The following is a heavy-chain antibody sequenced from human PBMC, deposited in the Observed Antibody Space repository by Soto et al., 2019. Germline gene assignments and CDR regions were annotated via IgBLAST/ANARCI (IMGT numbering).Heavy chain of an antibody. J-gene: IGHJ3*02. CDR2: IYYSGST. CDR1: GGSISSGGYY. Sequence: PSETLSLTCTVSGGSISSGGYYWSWIRQHPGKGLECVGYIYYSGSTYYNPSLKSRGTISVDTSKNQFSLKLISGTSADTAVYYCARDEVEMATISFSWPPGGVFDIWXQGTMVPVSS. V-gene: IGHV4-31*03. CDR3: ARDEVEMATISFSWPPGGVFDI. D-gene: IGHD5-12*01.